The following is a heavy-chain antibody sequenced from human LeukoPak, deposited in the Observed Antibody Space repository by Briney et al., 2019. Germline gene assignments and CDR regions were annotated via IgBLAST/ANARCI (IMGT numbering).Heavy chain of an antibody. V-gene: IGHV4-39*01. CDR3: ARLGLYYYNSSGYLNDFDY. CDR2: TYYSGST. D-gene: IGHD3-22*01. J-gene: IGHJ4*02. Sequence: SETLSLTCTVSGGSISSSSYYWGWIRQPPGKGLEWIGSTYYSGSTYYNPSLKSRVTISVDTSKNQFSLKLSSVTAADTAVYYCARLGLYYYNSSGYLNDFDYWGQGTLVTVSS. CDR1: GGSISSSSYY.